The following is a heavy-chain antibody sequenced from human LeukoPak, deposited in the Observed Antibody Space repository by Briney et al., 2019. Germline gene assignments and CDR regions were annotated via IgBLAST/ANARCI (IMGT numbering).Heavy chain of an antibody. V-gene: IGHV3-7*05. CDR3: AREYYSDSSGSDY. CDR2: INQDGNEK. Sequence: GGSLRLSCAASGFTFISYCMSWVRQGPGKGLERVSNINQDGNEKYSVESVKGRFTISRDNAKNSLYLQMNSLRAEDTAVYYCAREYYSDSSGSDYWGQGTLVTVSS. J-gene: IGHJ4*02. CDR1: GFTFISYC. D-gene: IGHD3-22*01.